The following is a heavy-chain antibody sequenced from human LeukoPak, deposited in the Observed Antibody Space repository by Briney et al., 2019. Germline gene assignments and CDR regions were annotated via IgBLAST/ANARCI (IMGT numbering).Heavy chain of an antibody. CDR2: IKQDGSEK. D-gene: IGHD5-12*01. CDR3: ARDGTYTGYDPDFDI. CDR1: GFTFSRFL. J-gene: IGHJ4*02. Sequence: GGSLRLSCAASGFTFSRFLMSWVRQAPGKGLEWVANIKQDGSEKYYVDSVKGRLTISRDNAKNSLYLQMNSLRAEDTAVFYCARDGTYTGYDPDFDIWGQGTLVTVSS. V-gene: IGHV3-7*04.